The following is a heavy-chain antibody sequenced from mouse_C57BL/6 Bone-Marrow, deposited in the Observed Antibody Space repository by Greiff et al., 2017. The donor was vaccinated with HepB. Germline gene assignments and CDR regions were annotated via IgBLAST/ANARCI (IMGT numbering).Heavy chain of an antibody. D-gene: IGHD1-1*01. CDR3: ARRGVALYYFDY. CDR1: GYTFTDYY. CDR2: INPNNGGT. V-gene: IGHV1-26*01. Sequence: VQLQQSGPELVKPGASVKISCKASGYTFTDYYMNWVKQSHGKSLEWIGDINPNNGGTSYNQKFKGKATLTVDKSSSTAYMELRSLTSEDSAVYYCARRGVALYYFDYWGQGTTLTVSS. J-gene: IGHJ2*01.